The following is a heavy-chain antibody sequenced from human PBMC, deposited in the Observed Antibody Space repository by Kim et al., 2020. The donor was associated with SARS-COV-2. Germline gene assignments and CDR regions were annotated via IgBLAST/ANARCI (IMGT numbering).Heavy chain of an antibody. CDR3: ARRIEDRVGNWYFDL. CDR1: GGSISSSSFH. J-gene: IGHJ2*01. V-gene: IGHV4-39*01. D-gene: IGHD2-15*01. Sequence: SETLSLTCTVSGGSISSSSFHWGWIRQPPGKGLACLGSIYYSGSPYYNPSLKSRLTISVDTSKNQFSLRLGSVTAADTAVYYCARRIEDRVGNWYFDLWGRGTLVTVSS. CDR2: IYYSGSP.